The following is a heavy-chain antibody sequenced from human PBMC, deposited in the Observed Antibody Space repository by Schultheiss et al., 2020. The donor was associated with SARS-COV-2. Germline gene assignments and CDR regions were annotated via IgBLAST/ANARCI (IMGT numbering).Heavy chain of an antibody. CDR3: ARDGLNYYDSPNYMDV. Sequence: GGSLRLSCAASGFTFSSYAMSWVRQAPGKGLEWVSVIYSGGSTYYADSVKGRFTISRDNSKNTLYLQMNSLRAEDTAVYYCARDGLNYYDSPNYMDVWGKGTTVTVSS. D-gene: IGHD3-22*01. J-gene: IGHJ6*03. CDR1: GFTFSSYA. V-gene: IGHV3-66*01. CDR2: IYSGGST.